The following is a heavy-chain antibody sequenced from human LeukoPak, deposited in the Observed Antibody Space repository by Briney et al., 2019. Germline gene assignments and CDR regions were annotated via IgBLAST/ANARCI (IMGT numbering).Heavy chain of an antibody. V-gene: IGHV4-59*01. J-gene: IGHJ4*02. Sequence: PSETLSLTCVVSGGPISSFYWSWIRQPPGKALEWIGYIYSSGSTSYNPSLKSRVTISVDTSKNQFSLRLSSVTAADTAVYYCARKGVAAGLDYWGQGTLVTVSS. D-gene: IGHD6-13*01. CDR2: IYSSGST. CDR3: ARKGVAAGLDY. CDR1: GGPISSFY.